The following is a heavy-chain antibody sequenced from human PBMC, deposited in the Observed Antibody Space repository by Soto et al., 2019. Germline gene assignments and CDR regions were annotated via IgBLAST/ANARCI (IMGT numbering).Heavy chain of an antibody. V-gene: IGHV1-69*01. Sequence: QVQLVQSGAEVKKPGSSVKVSCKASGGTFSSYAISWVRQAPGQGLEWMGGIIPIFGTANYAQKFQGRVTIPADESTSTPYRERGSRRSGDTAVYYGGREGGGGGGGDTIDYWGQGTLVTVSS. CDR2: IIPIFGTA. CDR1: GGTFSSYA. CDR3: GREGGGGGGGDTIDY. D-gene: IGHD2-21*02. J-gene: IGHJ4*02.